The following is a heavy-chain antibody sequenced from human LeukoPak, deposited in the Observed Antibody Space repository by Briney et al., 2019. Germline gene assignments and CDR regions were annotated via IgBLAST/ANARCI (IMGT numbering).Heavy chain of an antibody. J-gene: IGHJ4*02. CDR1: VFTFSSYA. Sequence: PGGSLRLSCAASVFTFSSYAMSWVRQAPGKGLEWFSAISGSGGSTYYAESVQGRFTISRDNSKNTLYLQMNSLRAEDTAVYYCAKVRISGSYYFDYWGQGTLVTVSS. V-gene: IGHV3-23*01. CDR3: AKVRISGSYYFDY. D-gene: IGHD1-26*01. CDR2: ISGSGGST.